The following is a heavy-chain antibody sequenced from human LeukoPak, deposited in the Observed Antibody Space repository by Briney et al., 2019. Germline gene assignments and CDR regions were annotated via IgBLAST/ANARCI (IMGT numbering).Heavy chain of an antibody. Sequence: SGGSISTYYWSWIRQPPGKGLEWIGYIYYTGSTSYNPSLKSRVTMSLDASKNQFSLELNSVTPADTAVYYCARGGNYWPQWWFDPWGRGTLVSVSS. CDR3: ARGGNYWPQWWFDP. CDR2: IYYTGST. V-gene: IGHV4-59*01. D-gene: IGHD1-26*01. J-gene: IGHJ5*02. CDR1: GGSISTYY.